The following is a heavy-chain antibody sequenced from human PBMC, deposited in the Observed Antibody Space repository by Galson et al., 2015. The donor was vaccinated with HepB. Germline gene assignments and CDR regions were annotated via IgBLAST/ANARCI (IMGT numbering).Heavy chain of an antibody. Sequence: SVKVSCKASGYTFTSYAMHWVRQAPGQRLEWMGWINAGNGNTKYSQKFQGRVTITRDTSASTAYMELSSLRSEDTAVYYCARALMVRGVIDYWGQGTLVTVSS. V-gene: IGHV1-3*01. CDR2: INAGNGNT. D-gene: IGHD3-10*01. CDR3: ARALMVRGVIDY. CDR1: GYTFTSYA. J-gene: IGHJ4*02.